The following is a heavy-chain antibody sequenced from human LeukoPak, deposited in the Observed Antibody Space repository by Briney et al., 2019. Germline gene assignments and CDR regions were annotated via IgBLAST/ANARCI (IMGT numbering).Heavy chain of an antibody. D-gene: IGHD3-10*01. J-gene: IGHJ6*03. V-gene: IGHV4-59*12. CDR1: GGSISSYY. CDR3: AREDGGSESWTMTYYSYYYMDV. CDR2: IYYSGST. Sequence: PSETLSLTCTVSGGSISSYYWSWIRQPPGKGLEWIGYIYYSGSTYYNPSLKSRVTISIDTSKNQFSLKLSSVTAADTAVYYCAREDGGSESWTMTYYSYYYMDVWGKGTTVTVSS.